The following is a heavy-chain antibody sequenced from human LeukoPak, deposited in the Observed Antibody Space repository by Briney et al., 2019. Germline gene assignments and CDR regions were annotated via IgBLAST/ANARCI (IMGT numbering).Heavy chain of an antibody. J-gene: IGHJ6*02. CDR2: ISYDGNPK. V-gene: IGHV3-30*18. D-gene: IGHD2-8*01. CDR1: GFTFSDFG. Sequence: GGSLRLSCTASGFTFSDFGIRWGRQAPGKGLDWVAGISYDGNPKYYADSVRGRFIISREHSNKTLYLQLNSLGPDETAVYYCAKVRGLYGRGLYAMDVWGQGTRVSVAS. CDR3: AKVRGLYGRGLYAMDV.